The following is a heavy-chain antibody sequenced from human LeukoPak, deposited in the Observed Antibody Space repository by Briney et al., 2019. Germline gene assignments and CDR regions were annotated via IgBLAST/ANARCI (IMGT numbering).Heavy chain of an antibody. J-gene: IGHJ4*02. CDR1: GGSISSYY. Sequence: SETLSLTCTVSGGSISSYYWSWIRQPPGKGLEWIGHIYHSGTTYYNPSVKSRMTISVDTSKNQFSLNLRSVTAVDTAVYYCARVQYCSGGSCHNLRLFDQWGQGTLVTVSS. D-gene: IGHD2-15*01. CDR2: IYHSGTT. V-gene: IGHV4-4*09. CDR3: ARVQYCSGGSCHNLRLFDQ.